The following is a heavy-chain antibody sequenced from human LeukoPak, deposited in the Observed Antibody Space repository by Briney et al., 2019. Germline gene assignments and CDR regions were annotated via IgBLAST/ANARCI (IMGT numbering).Heavy chain of an antibody. V-gene: IGHV1-8*01. J-gene: IGHJ5*02. Sequence: ASVKVSCTASGYTFTSYDINWVRQATGQGLEWMGWMNPNSGNTGYAQKFQGRVTMTNNTSISTAYMELSSLRSEDTAVYYYPRAQKRVYYPWGQGTLVTVSS. CDR2: MNPNSGNT. CDR1: GYTFTSYD. D-gene: IGHD2-8*01. CDR3: PRAQKRVYYP.